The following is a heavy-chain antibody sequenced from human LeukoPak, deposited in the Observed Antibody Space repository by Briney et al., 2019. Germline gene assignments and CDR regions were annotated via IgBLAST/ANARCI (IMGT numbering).Heavy chain of an antibody. J-gene: IGHJ6*02. D-gene: IGHD6-13*01. Sequence: ASVKVSCKASGYTFTSYAMHWVRQAPGQRLEWMGWINAGNGNTKYSQKFQGRVTITRDTSASTAYMEPSSLRSEDTAVYYCARLCSSSWCFYYYGMDVWGQGTTVTVSS. CDR1: GYTFTSYA. CDR3: ARLCSSSWCFYYYGMDV. V-gene: IGHV1-3*01. CDR2: INAGNGNT.